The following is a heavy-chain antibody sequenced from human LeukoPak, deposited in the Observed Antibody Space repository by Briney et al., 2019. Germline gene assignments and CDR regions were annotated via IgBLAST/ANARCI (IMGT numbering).Heavy chain of an antibody. CDR1: GLMFRDAA. CDR3: VKSPLNLGYCSGGSCHYFDY. V-gene: IGHV3-23*01. Sequence: GGSLTLSCAASGLMFRDAAMTWVRQTPAKGLEWVSVISGTGGTTYDADSVKGRFTISRDNSKNTLYLQMNSLRAEDTAVYYCVKSPLNLGYCSGGSCHYFDYWGQGTLVTVSS. CDR2: ISGTGGTT. D-gene: IGHD2-15*01. J-gene: IGHJ4*02.